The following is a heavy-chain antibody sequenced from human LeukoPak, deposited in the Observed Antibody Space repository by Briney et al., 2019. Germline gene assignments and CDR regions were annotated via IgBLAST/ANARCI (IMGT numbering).Heavy chain of an antibody. CDR3: ARIGGSGTYEGVFDY. D-gene: IGHD3-10*01. J-gene: IGHJ4*02. CDR2: IIPNSGGT. V-gene: IGHV1-2*02. Sequence: ASVKVSCKASGYSFTGYNMHWVRQAPGQGLEWMGWIIPNSGGTNYAQKFQGRVTMTRDTSISTAYMELSRLRSDDTAVYYCARIGGSGTYEGVFDYWGQGTLVTVSS. CDR1: GYSFTGYN.